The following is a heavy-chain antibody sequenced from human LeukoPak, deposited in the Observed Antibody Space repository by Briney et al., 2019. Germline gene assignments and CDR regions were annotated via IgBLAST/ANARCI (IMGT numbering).Heavy chain of an antibody. J-gene: IGHJ3*02. CDR2: IYYSGST. D-gene: IGHD1-26*01. V-gene: IGHV4-39*01. CDR3: ARQPRATTFDAFDI. Sequence: PSETLSLTCTVSGGSISSSSYYWGWIRQPPGKGLEWIGSIYYSGSTYYNPSLKSRVTISVDTSKNQFSLKLSSVTAADTAVYYCARQPRATTFDAFDIWGQGTMVTVSS. CDR1: GGSISSSSYY.